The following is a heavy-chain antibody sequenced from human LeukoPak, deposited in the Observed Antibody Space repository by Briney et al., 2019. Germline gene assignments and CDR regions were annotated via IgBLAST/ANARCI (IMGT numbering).Heavy chain of an antibody. CDR2: NYYSGST. J-gene: IGHJ4*02. CDR1: GGSISSYY. Sequence: SETLSLTCTVSGGSISSYYWSWIRQPPGKGLEWIGYNYYSGSTNNNPSLKSRVTISVDTSKNQFSLKLSSVTAADTAVYYCACKTTSHFDYWGQGTLVTVSS. D-gene: IGHD1-14*01. V-gene: IGHV4-59*08. CDR3: ACKTTSHFDY.